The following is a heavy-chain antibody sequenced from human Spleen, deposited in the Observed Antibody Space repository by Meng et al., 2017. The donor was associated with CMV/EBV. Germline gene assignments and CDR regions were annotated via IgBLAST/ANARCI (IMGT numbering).Heavy chain of an antibody. CDR1: GYTFRDYY. V-gene: IGHV1-2*02. Sequence: CKASGYTFRDYYMHWVRQAPGQGLEWMGWINPKSGIANYAQKFQGRVSMTGDTSISTAYMELRRLRYDDTAVYYCARDGATGSSGFDPWGQGTLVTVSS. J-gene: IGHJ5*02. CDR2: INPKSGIA. D-gene: IGHD3-3*01. CDR3: ARDGATGSSGFDP.